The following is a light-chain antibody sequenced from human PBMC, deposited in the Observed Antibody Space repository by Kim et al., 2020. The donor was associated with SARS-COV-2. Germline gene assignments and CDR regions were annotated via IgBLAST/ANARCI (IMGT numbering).Light chain of an antibody. CDR2: MTS. J-gene: IGKJ2*01. V-gene: IGKV1-5*03. CDR3: HQYTKYPYS. CDR1: QSIGTR. Sequence: DLQLTQSPSTVSAYVGDRVTLTCRASQSIGTRLAWYQQRPGKAPKLLIHMTSNLETGVPSRFSGSGSGTEFTLTISALQPDDFATYYCHQYTKYPYSFGQGTKLEIK.